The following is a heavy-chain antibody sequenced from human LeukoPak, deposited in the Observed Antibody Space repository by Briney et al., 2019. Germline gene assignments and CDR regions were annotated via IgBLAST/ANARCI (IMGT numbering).Heavy chain of an antibody. CDR2: IKSDGSIT. D-gene: IGHD2-21*02. CDR1: GFTFSGYA. J-gene: IGHJ4*02. CDR3: ARDGFLGPVTAYLDY. V-gene: IGHV3-74*01. Sequence: PGVSLRLSCAASGFTFSGYAMHWVRQAPGKGLVWVSRIKSDGSITSYADSVMGRFTISRDNARNTLFLEMNSLRAEDSAVYYCARDGFLGPVTAYLDYWGQGTPVTVSS.